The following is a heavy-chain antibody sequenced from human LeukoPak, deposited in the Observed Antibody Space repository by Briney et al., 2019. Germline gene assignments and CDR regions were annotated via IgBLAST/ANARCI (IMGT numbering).Heavy chain of an antibody. D-gene: IGHD3-16*01. CDR2: ISYSGST. Sequence: SETLSLTCTVSGDSISGYHWSWIRQPPGKGLEWIGYISYSGSTKYNPSLKSRVIISVDTSKNQFSLNLSSLTAADTAVYYCARVGRGDHTWGSYSFDYWGQGTLVTVSS. V-gene: IGHV4-59*01. CDR3: ARVGRGDHTWGSYSFDY. CDR1: GDSISGYH. J-gene: IGHJ4*02.